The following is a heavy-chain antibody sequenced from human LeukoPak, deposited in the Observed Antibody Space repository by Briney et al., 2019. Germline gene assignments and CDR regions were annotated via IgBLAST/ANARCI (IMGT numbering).Heavy chain of an antibody. Sequence: SETLSLTCAVYGGSFSGYYWSWLRHPPEKGLEWIGQVNHSGSTNYNPSLKRRVTISVDTSKNQFSLKLSSVTAADTAVYYCARGVVKLHHYYYYYYMDVWGKGTTVSVSS. CDR3: ARGVVKLHHYYYYYYMDV. CDR2: VNHSGST. V-gene: IGHV4-34*01. J-gene: IGHJ6*03. D-gene: IGHD2-15*01. CDR1: GGSFSGYY.